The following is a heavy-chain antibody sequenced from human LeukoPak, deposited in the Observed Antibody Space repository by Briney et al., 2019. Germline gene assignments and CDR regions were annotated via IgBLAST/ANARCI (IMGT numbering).Heavy chain of an antibody. J-gene: IGHJ5*02. CDR3: ARVRGITMVRGVTKSRYDP. CDR1: EYTFTGYY. V-gene: IGHV1-8*02. Sequence: ASVKVSCKASEYTFTGYYMHWVRQAPGQGLEWMGWMNPNSGNTGYAQKFQGRVTMTRNTSISTAYMELSSLRSEDTAVYYCARVRGITMVRGVTKSRYDPWGQGTLVTVSS. CDR2: MNPNSGNT. D-gene: IGHD3-10*01.